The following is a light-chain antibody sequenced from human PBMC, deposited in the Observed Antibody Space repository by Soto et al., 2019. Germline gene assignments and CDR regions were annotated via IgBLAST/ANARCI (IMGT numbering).Light chain of an antibody. J-gene: IGLJ1*01. CDR1: NSNIGRNT. CDR2: RNN. V-gene: IGLV1-44*01. CDR3: ASWDDGLTGYV. Sequence: HSVLTQPPSASGTPGQRGTISCSGSNSNIGRNTVNWYQQLPGTAPKLLIYRNNQRPSGVPDRFSGSKSGTSASLAISGLQSDDESDYYCASWDDGLTGYVFGTGTKVTVL.